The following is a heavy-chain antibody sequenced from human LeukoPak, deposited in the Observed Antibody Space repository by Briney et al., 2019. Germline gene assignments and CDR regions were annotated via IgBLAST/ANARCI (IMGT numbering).Heavy chain of an antibody. V-gene: IGHV3-11*04. CDR3: CEGGNNHCYNRFDP. CDR2: ISSSGSTI. D-gene: IGHD5-18*01. CDR1: GFTFSDYY. J-gene: IGHJ5*02. Sequence: GGSLRLSCAASGFTFSDYYMSWIRQAPGEGLEWVSYISSSGSTIYYADSVKGRFTISRDNAKNSLYLQMNSLRAEDTAVYYWCEGGNNHCYNRFDPRGQGTLVTVS.